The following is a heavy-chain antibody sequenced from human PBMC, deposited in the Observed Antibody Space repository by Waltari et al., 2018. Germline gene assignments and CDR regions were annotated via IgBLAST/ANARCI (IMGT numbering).Heavy chain of an antibody. CDR1: GFTFSSYW. J-gene: IGHJ6*02. V-gene: IGHV3-74*01. D-gene: IGHD3-22*01. Sequence: EVQLVESGGGLVQPGGSLRLSCAASGFTFSSYWMHWVRQAPGKGLVWVARINGDGSDTSYADSVKGRFTISKDNAKNTLYLQRNSLRAEDTAVYYCATRENYYYDSAYGMNVWGQGTTVSVSS. CDR3: ATRENYYYDSAYGMNV. CDR2: INGDGSDT.